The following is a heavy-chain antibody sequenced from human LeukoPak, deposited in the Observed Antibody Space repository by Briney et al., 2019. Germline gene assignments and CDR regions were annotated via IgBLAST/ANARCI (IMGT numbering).Heavy chain of an antibody. CDR1: GFTVNTNY. Sequence: GGSLRLSCAASGFTVNTNYMSWVRQAPGKGLEWVSIMHSVGTTYYADSVKGRFTFSRDNSKNTLYLQMNNLRAEDTAVYYCARDGSSGRGYYYYYGMDVWGEGATVTVSS. D-gene: IGHD1-26*01. V-gene: IGHV3-53*01. CDR3: ARDGSSGRGYYYYYGMDV. CDR2: MHSVGTT. J-gene: IGHJ6*04.